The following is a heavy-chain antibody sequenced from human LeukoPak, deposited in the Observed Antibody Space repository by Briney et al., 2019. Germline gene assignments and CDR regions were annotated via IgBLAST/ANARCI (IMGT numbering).Heavy chain of an antibody. Sequence: GGSLRLSCAASGFTFDEYAMHWVRHAPGKGLEWVSGINWNSGIIGYADPVKGRFTISRDNTKNSLHLQMSSLRAEDTALYYCAKGHMVRGVIITGGDYYYGMDVWGQGTTVTVSS. CDR3: AKGHMVRGVIITGGDYYYGMDV. CDR2: INWNSGII. CDR1: GFTFDEYA. D-gene: IGHD3-10*01. J-gene: IGHJ6*02. V-gene: IGHV3-9*01.